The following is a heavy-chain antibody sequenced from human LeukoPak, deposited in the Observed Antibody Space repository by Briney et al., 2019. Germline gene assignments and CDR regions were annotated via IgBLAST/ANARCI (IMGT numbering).Heavy chain of an antibody. D-gene: IGHD3-3*01. J-gene: IGHJ4*01. CDR1: GIALSNYG. CDR3: AKRQLLEWLCAFDY. V-gene: IGHV3-23*01. Sequence: GGSLRLSCAVSGIALSNYGMSWVRQAPGKGLEWVAGITGSGGSTNYADSVKGRFTISRDNSKNTLYLQMNSLRAEDTAVYYCAKRQLLEWLCAFDY. CDR2: ITGSGGST.